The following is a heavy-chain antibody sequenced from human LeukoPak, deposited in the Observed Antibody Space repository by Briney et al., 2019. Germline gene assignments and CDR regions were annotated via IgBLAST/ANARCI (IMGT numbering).Heavy chain of an antibody. CDR2: INAGNGNT. D-gene: IGHD3-22*01. V-gene: IGHV1-3*01. CDR3: ARTEYYYDSSGYQGVFDY. Sequence: ASVKVSCKASGYTFTTYAMHWVRQAPGQRLEWMGWINAGNGNTKYSQKFQGRVTITRDTSASTAYMELSSLRSEDTAVYYCARTEYYYDSSGYQGVFDYWGQGTLVTVSS. CDR1: GYTFTTYA. J-gene: IGHJ4*02.